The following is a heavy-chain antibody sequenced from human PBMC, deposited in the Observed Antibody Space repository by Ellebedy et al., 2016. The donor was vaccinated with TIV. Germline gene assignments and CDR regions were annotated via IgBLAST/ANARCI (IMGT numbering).Heavy chain of an antibody. CDR1: GFAFSTYS. D-gene: IGHD1-1*01. Sequence: PGGSLRLSCAASGFAFSTYSMNWVRQAPGKGLEWVSSISSSGAYRYHAVSMEGRFTISRDNAKNSLYLQMNSLRADDTAVYYCAREKSGHKWNDGFDSWGQGTLVTVSS. CDR2: ISSSGAYR. V-gene: IGHV3-21*01. CDR3: AREKSGHKWNDGFDS. J-gene: IGHJ4*02.